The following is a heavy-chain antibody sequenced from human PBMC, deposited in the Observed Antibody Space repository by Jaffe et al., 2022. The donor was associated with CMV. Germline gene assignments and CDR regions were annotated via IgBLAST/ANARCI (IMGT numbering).Heavy chain of an antibody. CDR2: IKHSGST. D-gene: IGHD3-3*01. CDR3: ARVSEGKWSGYYTDFDY. V-gene: IGHV4-34*01. J-gene: IGHJ4*02. Sequence: QVQLQQWGAGLLKPSETLSLTCAVYGGPFGGYYWSWIRQPPGKGLEWIGEIKHSGSTNYNPSLKSRVTISVDTSKNQFSLKLGSLTAADTAVYYCARVSEGKWSGYYTDFDYWGQGTLVTVSS. CDR1: GGPFGGYY.